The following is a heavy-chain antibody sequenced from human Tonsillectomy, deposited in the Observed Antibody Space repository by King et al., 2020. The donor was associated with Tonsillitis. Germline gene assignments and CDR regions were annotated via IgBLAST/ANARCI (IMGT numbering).Heavy chain of an antibody. Sequence: QLVQSGAEVKKPGASVQVSCKASGYTFNSQGIGWVRQAPGHGLEWMGWISVYNGNTNYAQKLQGRLTMTTDTYTSTAYMELRSLRSDDTAVYYCARGRVTGRRRAFDIWGQGTMVTVSS. J-gene: IGHJ3*02. V-gene: IGHV1-18*01. D-gene: IGHD1-14*01. CDR3: ARGRVTGRRRAFDI. CDR2: ISVYNGNT. CDR1: GYTFNSQG.